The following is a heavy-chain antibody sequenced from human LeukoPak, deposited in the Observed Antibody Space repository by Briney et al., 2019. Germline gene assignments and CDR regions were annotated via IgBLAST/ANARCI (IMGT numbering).Heavy chain of an antibody. Sequence: SETLSLTCTVSGGSVSSGSYYWSWIRQPPGKGLEWIGYIYYSGSTNYNPSLKSRVTISVDTSKNQFSLKLSSVTAADTAVYYCARGRVTTRPYWYFDLWGRGTLVTVSS. J-gene: IGHJ2*01. D-gene: IGHD4-17*01. CDR3: ARGRVTTRPYWYFDL. CDR1: GGSVSSGSYY. CDR2: IYYSGST. V-gene: IGHV4-61*01.